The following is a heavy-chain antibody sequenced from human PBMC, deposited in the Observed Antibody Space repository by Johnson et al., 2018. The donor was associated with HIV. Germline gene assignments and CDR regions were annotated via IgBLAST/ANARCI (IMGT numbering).Heavy chain of an antibody. J-gene: IGHJ3*01. D-gene: IGHD3-9*01. CDR1: GFTVNSNY. CDR2: IYSGGST. CDR3: ARDGRDLVTRGSFDV. Sequence: EVQLVESGGGLVKPGGSLRLSCAASGFTVNSNYMSWVRQAPGKGLEWVSVIYSGGSTYYADSAKGRFTISRDNAKNMVYLQMNSLRFEDTAVYYCARDGRDLVTRGSFDVWGQGTMVTVSS. V-gene: IGHV3-66*01.